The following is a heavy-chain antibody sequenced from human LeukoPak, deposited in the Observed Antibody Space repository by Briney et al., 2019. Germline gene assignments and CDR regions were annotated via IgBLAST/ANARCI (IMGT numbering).Heavy chain of an antibody. CDR3: ARGCSSASCPIGY. D-gene: IGHD2-2*01. CDR2: IYYSGST. V-gene: IGHV4-59*01. CDR1: GGSISSYY. J-gene: IGHJ4*02. Sequence: PETLSLTCTVSGGSISSYYWSWIRQPPGKGLEWIGYIYYSGSTNYNPSLKSRVTISVDTSKNQFSLKLSSVTAADTAVYYCARGCSSASCPIGYWGQGTLVTVSS.